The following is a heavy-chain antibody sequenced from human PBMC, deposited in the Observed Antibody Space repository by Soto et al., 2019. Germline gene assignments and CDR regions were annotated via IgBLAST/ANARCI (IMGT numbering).Heavy chain of an antibody. V-gene: IGHV1-8*01. CDR2: MNPNSGNT. CDR3: ARSYYDFWSGYPPDAFDI. CDR1: GYTFTSYD. Sequence: ASVKVSCKASGYTFTSYDINWVRQATGQGLEWMGWMNPNSGNTGYAQKFQGRVTMTRNTSISTAYMELSSLRSEDTAVYYCARSYYDFWSGYPPDAFDIWGQGTIVTVSS. J-gene: IGHJ3*02. D-gene: IGHD3-3*01.